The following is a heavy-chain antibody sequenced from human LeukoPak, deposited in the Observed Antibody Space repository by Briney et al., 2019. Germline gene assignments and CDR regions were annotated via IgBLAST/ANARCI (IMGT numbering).Heavy chain of an antibody. J-gene: IGHJ4*02. V-gene: IGHV4-38-2*02. D-gene: IGHD2-15*01. CDR1: GYSISSGYY. Sequence: SESMSLTCTVSGYSISSGYYWGWIRQPPGKGLEWIGSIYHSGRTYYNPSLKSRVTISVDTSKNQSSLKLSSVTAADTAVYYCARAIVVVAAINFDYWGQGTLVTVSS. CDR3: ARAIVVVAAINFDY. CDR2: IYHSGRT.